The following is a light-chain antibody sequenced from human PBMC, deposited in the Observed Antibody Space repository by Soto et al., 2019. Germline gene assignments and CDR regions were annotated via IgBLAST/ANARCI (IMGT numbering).Light chain of an antibody. CDR3: QQYNKWLT. Sequence: EIMITQSPATLSVSRGEIATLSCRASQSVSSNLAWYQQKPGQAPGLLIYGASTRATGIPARFSGSGSGTEFTLTISSLQSEDFAVYYCQQYNKWLTLGGGSKVDIK. CDR2: GAS. CDR1: QSVSSN. V-gene: IGKV3-15*01. J-gene: IGKJ4*01.